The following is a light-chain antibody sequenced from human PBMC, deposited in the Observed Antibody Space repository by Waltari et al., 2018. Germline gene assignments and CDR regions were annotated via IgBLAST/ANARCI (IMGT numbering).Light chain of an antibody. J-gene: IGLJ3*02. CDR2: DDS. CDR3: QVWDSSNDYWM. V-gene: IGLV3-21*02. Sequence: YLLTQPPSLSVAPGQTTRIPCEGNIIATTTVQWYQQMPGQAPVLVVHDDSDRPSGIPERLSGSSSGNTATLTISRVEAGDEADYYCQVWDSSNDYWMFGGGTKLTVL. CDR1: IIATTT.